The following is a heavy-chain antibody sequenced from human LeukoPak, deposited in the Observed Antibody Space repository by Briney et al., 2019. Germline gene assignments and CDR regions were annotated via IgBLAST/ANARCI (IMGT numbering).Heavy chain of an antibody. CDR1: GGSISSSSYY. CDR3: AKQDAAITMVRGVNSSQFYSPDY. V-gene: IGHV4-39*01. CDR2: IYYSGST. J-gene: IGHJ4*02. D-gene: IGHD3-10*01. Sequence: SETLSLTCTVSGGSISSSSYYWGWIRQPPGKGLEWIGSIYYSGSTYYNPSLKSRVTISVDTSKNQFSLKLSSVTAADTAVYYCAKQDAAITMVRGVNSSQFYSPDYWGQGTLVTVSS.